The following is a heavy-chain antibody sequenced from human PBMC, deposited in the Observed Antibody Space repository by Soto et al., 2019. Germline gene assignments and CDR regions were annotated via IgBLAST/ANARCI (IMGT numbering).Heavy chain of an antibody. CDR1: GGSITSYY. CDR2: IYHSGST. Sequence: QVQLQESGPGLVKPSETLSLTCTVSGGSITSYYWTWIRQPPGRGPEWIGYIYHSGSTNDNPSRKSRVPKSVDTSMNQFSRTPNAVTAADTAVYCCARARRSPYYYYGMAVWGPGTAVTVSS. V-gene: IGHV4-59*01. CDR3: ARARRSPYYYYGMAV. J-gene: IGHJ6*02.